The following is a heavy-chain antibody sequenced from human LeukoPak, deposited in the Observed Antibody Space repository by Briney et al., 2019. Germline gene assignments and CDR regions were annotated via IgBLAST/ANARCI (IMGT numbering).Heavy chain of an antibody. D-gene: IGHD3-22*01. CDR1: GYTFTGYY. CDR2: ITPKIGGT. CDR3: ARLGARAPLNYFESGGYLAY. J-gene: IGHJ4*02. Sequence: ASVKVSCKPSGYTFTGYYLHWVRQAPGQGLWWMGWITPKIGGTDYAQKFQGRVTMTRDTSITTAYMELSRLTSDDTAVYYCARLGARAPLNYFESGGYLAYWGQGTLVTVSS. V-gene: IGHV1-2*02.